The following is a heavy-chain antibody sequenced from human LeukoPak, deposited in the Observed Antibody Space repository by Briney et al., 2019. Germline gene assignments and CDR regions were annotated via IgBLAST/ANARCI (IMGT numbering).Heavy chain of an antibody. J-gene: IGHJ4*02. CDR1: GFTFGDYS. V-gene: IGHV3-48*01. CDR2: IGIDSGNT. CDR3: ARDYKYAFDN. D-gene: IGHD5-24*01. Sequence: GGSLRLSCTASGFTFGDYSMNWVRQAPGKGLEWISYIGIDSGNTNYADSVKGRFTISGDKAKNSLYLQMNSLRVEDTAVYYCARDYKYAFDNWGQGTLVTVSS.